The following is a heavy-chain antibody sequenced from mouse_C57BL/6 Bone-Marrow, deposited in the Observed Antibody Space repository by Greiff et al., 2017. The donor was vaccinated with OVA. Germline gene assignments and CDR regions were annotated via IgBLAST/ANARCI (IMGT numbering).Heavy chain of an antibody. CDR3: ARWLLGAMDY. D-gene: IGHD2-3*01. J-gene: IGHJ4*01. Sequence: QVQLQQSGAELVRPGTSVKVSCKASGYAFTNYLIEWVKQRPGQGLEWIGVINPGSGGTNYNEKFKGKATLTADKSSSTAYMQLSSLTSEDSAVYFCARWLLGAMDYWGQGTSGTVSS. V-gene: IGHV1-54*01. CDR1: GYAFTNYL. CDR2: INPGSGGT.